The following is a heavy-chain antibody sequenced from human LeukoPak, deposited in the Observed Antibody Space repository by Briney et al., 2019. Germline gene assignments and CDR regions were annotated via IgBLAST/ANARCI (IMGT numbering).Heavy chain of an antibody. CDR2: ISWNSGSI. CDR3: AKVTEQWLVRGHFDY. CDR1: GFTFDDYA. D-gene: IGHD6-19*01. Sequence: GGSLRLSCAASGFTFDDYAMHWVRQAPGKGLEWVSGISWNSGSIGYADSVKGRFTISRDNAKNSLYLQMNSLRAEGTALYYCAKVTEQWLVRGHFDYWGQGTLVTVSS. V-gene: IGHV3-9*01. J-gene: IGHJ4*02.